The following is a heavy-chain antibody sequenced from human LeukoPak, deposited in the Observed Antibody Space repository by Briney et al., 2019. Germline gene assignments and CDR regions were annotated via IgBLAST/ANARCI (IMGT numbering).Heavy chain of an antibody. CDR3: ARDWLRLGY. J-gene: IGHJ4*02. Sequence: GGSLRLSCAASGFTVSSCEMNWVRQAPGKGLEWVSYISSSGSVKFYADSVKGRFTISRDNAKNSLHLQMNSLRAEDTAVYYCARDWLRLGYWGQGTLVTVSS. V-gene: IGHV3-48*03. CDR1: GFTVSSCE. D-gene: IGHD5-12*01. CDR2: ISSSGSVK.